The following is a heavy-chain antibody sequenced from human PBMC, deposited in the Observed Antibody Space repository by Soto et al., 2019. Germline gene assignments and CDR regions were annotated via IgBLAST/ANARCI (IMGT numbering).Heavy chain of an antibody. CDR2: IIPVFGSP. J-gene: IGHJ5*01. CDR1: GDTFNSHT. V-gene: IGHV1-69*06. CDR3: ARDLTGTNNWFDS. D-gene: IGHD1-1*01. Sequence: VQLVQSGAEVRKPGSSVRVSCETSGDTFNSHTINWLRQAPGQGLEWMGGIIPVFGSPTYAQKFQARLTLTADTSTQTAYMELSSLTSDDTAFSFCARDLTGTNNWFDSWGQGTLVTVSS.